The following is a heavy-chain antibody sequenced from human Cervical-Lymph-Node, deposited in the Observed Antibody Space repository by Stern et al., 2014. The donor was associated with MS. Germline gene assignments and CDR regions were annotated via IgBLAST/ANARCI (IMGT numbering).Heavy chain of an antibody. CDR2: TIPIFGTA. Sequence: VQLVESGAEVKKPGSSVKVSCKASGGTFSSYAISWVRQAPGQGLEWMGGTIPIFGTANYAQKFQGRVTITADESTSTAYMELSSLRSEDTAVYYCARVGGDYHYYGMDVWGQGTTVTVSS. J-gene: IGHJ6*02. CDR3: ARVGGDYHYYGMDV. D-gene: IGHD4-17*01. V-gene: IGHV1-69*01. CDR1: GGTFSSYA.